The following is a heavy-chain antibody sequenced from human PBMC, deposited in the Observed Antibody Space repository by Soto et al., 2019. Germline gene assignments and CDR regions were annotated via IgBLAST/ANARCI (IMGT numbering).Heavy chain of an antibody. D-gene: IGHD2-2*01. V-gene: IGHV3-21*01. J-gene: IGHJ5*01. Sequence: PGGSLRPSCAASGFTFSRYGMNWVRQAPGKGLEWVSSISSSTSYVYYADSVKGRFSVSRDNAKKILYLEMYALRSEDTAVYYCARDPSEGRVGNWFESWGQGTLVTVSS. CDR2: ISSSTSYV. CDR3: ARDPSEGRVGNWFES. CDR1: GFTFSRYG.